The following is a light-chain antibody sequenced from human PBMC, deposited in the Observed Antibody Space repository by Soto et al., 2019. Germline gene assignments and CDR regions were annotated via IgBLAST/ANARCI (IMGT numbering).Light chain of an antibody. J-gene: IGKJ2*01. Sequence: DIQMTQSPSSXSASVGDRVTITCGASQSISSYLNWYQQKPGKAPKLLIYAASSLQSGVPSRFSGSGSGTDFTLTISSLQPEDFATYYCQQSYSTPYTFCQGTKVDIK. CDR2: AAS. V-gene: IGKV1-39*01. CDR3: QQSYSTPYT. CDR1: QSISSY.